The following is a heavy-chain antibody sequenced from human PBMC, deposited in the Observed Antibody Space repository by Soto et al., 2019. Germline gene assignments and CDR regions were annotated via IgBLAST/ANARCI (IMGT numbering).Heavy chain of an antibody. J-gene: IGHJ6*02. CDR2: ISGSGGST. Sequence: AGGSQRLSCAASGFTFSSYAMSWVRQAPGKGLEWVSAISGSGGSTYYADSVKGRFTISRDNSKNTLYLQMNSLRAEDTAVYYCAKDRWFGELLYSGMDVWGQGTTVTVSS. V-gene: IGHV3-23*01. D-gene: IGHD3-10*01. CDR1: GFTFSSYA. CDR3: AKDRWFGELLYSGMDV.